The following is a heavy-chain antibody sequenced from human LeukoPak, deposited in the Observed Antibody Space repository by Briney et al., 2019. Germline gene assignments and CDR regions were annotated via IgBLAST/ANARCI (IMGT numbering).Heavy chain of an antibody. CDR2: VYYSGST. J-gene: IGHJ5*02. V-gene: IGHV4-59*01. CDR3: ARDPGAWFGAERYNWFDP. Sequence: PSETLSLTCTVSGGSISSYYWSWIRQPPGKGLEWIGYVYYSGSTNYNPSLKSRVTISVDTSKNQFSLKLSSVTAADTAVYYCARDPGAWFGAERYNWFDPWGQGTLVTVSS. CDR1: GGSISSYY. D-gene: IGHD3-10*01.